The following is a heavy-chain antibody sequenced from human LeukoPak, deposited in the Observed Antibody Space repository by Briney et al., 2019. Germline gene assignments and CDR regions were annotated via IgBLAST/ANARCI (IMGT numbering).Heavy chain of an antibody. V-gene: IGHV3-66*01. CDR1: GFTVSSNC. CDR3: AKTYYYDNNGYYYFDY. CDR2: IYSGGTT. D-gene: IGHD3-22*01. J-gene: IGHJ4*02. Sequence: PGGSLKLSCAASGFTVSSNCMSWVRQAPGKGLEWVSVIYSGGTTYYADSVKGRFTISRDTSKNTLYLQMNSLRAEDTAVYYCAKTYYYDNNGYYYFDYWGQGTLVTVSS.